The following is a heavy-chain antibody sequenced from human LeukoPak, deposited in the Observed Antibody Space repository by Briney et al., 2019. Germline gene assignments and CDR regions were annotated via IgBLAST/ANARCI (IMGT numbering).Heavy chain of an antibody. J-gene: IGHJ4*02. CDR1: GFSFSNYH. D-gene: IGHD2-8*01. CDR2: ILFRSRHI. Sequence: GGSLRLSCAASGFSFSNYHMNWVRQAPGKGXXWVSSILFRSRHIYYADSVKGRFTISRDDANNSLYLQMNSLRAEDTALYYCARDLSNGGFDYWGQGTLVTFSS. CDR3: ARDLSNGGFDY. V-gene: IGHV3-21*04.